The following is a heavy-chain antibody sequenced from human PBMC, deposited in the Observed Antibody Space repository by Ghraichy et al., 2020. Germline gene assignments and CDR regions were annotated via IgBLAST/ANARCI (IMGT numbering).Heavy chain of an antibody. CDR1: GYTFSDHY. CDR3: ARGGRDGYGV. D-gene: IGHD5-24*01. CDR2: INPSSGGT. J-gene: IGHJ4*02. V-gene: IGHV1-2*02. Sequence: ASVKVSCRASGYTFSDHYIHWVRQAPGQGLEWMGWINPSSGGTNYARKIVGRVSLTRDTSTTTASMELTRLTVDDTALYYCARGGRDGYGVWGQGTLVTVSS.